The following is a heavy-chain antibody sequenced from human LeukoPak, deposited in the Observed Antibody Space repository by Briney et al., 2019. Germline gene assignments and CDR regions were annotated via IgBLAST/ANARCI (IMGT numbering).Heavy chain of an antibody. J-gene: IGHJ4*02. CDR1: GFTFRSYC. CDR3: ARLYGGYGDYYFDY. D-gene: IGHD4-17*01. CDR2: INSDGSST. Sequence: GGSLRLSCAASGFTFRSYCMHWVRQAPGKGLVWVSRINSDGSSTSYADTVKGRFTISRDNAKNTLYLQMNSLRAEDTAVYYCARLYGGYGDYYFDYWGQGTLVTVSS. V-gene: IGHV3-74*01.